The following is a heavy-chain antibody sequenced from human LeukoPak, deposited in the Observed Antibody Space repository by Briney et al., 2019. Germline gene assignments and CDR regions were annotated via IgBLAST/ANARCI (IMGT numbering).Heavy chain of an antibody. D-gene: IGHD2-2*01. V-gene: IGHV3-43*01. Sequence: RGSLRLSCAASGFTFDDYTMHWVRQPPGKGLEWVSLMTWDAGTTYYADSVKGRFTISRDNSKNSLYLQMNSLRSEDTALYYCAKGGQTAARDMDVWGKGTTVTVSS. J-gene: IGHJ6*03. CDR1: GFTFDDYT. CDR2: MTWDAGTT. CDR3: AKGGQTAARDMDV.